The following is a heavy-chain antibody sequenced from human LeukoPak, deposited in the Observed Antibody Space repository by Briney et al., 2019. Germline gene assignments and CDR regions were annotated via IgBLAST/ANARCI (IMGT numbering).Heavy chain of an antibody. CDR3: AGIQLERRWFDP. D-gene: IGHD1-1*01. CDR2: IYYSGST. V-gene: IGHV4-59*01. Sequence: SETLSLTCTVSGGSISSYYWSWIRQPPGKGLEWIGYIYYSGSTNYNPSLKSRVTISVDTSKNQFSLKLSSVTAADTAVYYCAGIQLERRWFDPWGQGTPVTVSS. J-gene: IGHJ5*02. CDR1: GGSISSYY.